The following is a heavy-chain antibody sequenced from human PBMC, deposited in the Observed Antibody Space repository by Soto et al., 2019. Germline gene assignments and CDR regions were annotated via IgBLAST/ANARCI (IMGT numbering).Heavy chain of an antibody. D-gene: IGHD6-13*01. J-gene: IGHJ6*02. CDR3: ARGAAAVYYYYGMDV. Sequence: SETLSLTCTVSGGSISSSSYYWGWIRQPPGKGLEWIGSIYYSGSTYYNPSLKSRVTISVDTSKNQFSLKLSSVTAADTAVYYCARGAAAVYYYYGMDVWGQGTTVT. CDR1: GGSISSSSYY. V-gene: IGHV4-39*01. CDR2: IYYSGST.